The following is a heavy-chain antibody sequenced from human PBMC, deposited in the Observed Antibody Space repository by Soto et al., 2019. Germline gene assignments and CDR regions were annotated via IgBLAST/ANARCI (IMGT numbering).Heavy chain of an antibody. D-gene: IGHD6-19*01. CDR3: TRQHLDVPVASAIDY. V-gene: IGHV3-73*02. CDR2: IPSKPNTYAT. CDR1: GFTFSGST. Sequence: EVQLVESGGGLVQPGGSLKLSCAASGFTFSGSTIHWVRQTSGKGLEWVGRIPSKPNTYATAYAASVKGRFTISRDDSKNTAYLQMNSLKTEDTAVYYCTRQHLDVPVASAIDYWGQGTLVTVSS. J-gene: IGHJ4*02.